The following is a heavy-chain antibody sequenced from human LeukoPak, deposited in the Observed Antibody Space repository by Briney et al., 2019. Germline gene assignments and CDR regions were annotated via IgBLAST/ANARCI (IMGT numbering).Heavy chain of an antibody. CDR1: GFTFSSYV. V-gene: IGHV3-64*01. Sequence: QPGGSLRLSCAASGFTFSSYVMHWVRQAPGKGLEYISVISSNGDSTYYANSVKGRFTLSRDNSKNTLFLQMGSLRADDMAVYYCAGGSNHWFDPWGQGTLVTVSS. J-gene: IGHJ5*02. D-gene: IGHD1-14*01. CDR2: ISSNGDST. CDR3: AGGSNHWFDP.